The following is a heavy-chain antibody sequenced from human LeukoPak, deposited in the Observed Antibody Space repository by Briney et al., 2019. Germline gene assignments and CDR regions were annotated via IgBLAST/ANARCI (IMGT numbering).Heavy chain of an antibody. D-gene: IGHD5-12*01. J-gene: IGHJ4*02. CDR2: IGSSSGTI. V-gene: IGHV3-48*02. CDR1: GFTFSSYS. Sequence: QAGGSLRLSCAASGFTFSSYSMNWVRQAPGKGLEWVSYIGSSSGTIYYADSVKGRFTISRDNAKNSLYLQMDSLRDEDTAVYYCARGGYSGYDHFDYWSQGTLVTVSS. CDR3: ARGGYSGYDHFDY.